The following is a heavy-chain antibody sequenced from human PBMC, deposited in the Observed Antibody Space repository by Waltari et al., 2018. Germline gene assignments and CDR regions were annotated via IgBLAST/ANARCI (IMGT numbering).Heavy chain of an antibody. CDR1: GFTLDDYA. CDR2: ISWNSGSI. V-gene: IGHV3-9*03. Sequence: EVQLVESGGGLVQPGRSLRLSCAASGFTLDDYAMHWARQAPGKGLEWVSGISWNSGSIGYADSVKGRFTISRDNAKNSLYLQMNSLRAEDMALYYCAKGGSSWSYYFDYWGQGTLVTVSS. CDR3: AKGGSSWSYYFDY. D-gene: IGHD6-13*01. J-gene: IGHJ4*02.